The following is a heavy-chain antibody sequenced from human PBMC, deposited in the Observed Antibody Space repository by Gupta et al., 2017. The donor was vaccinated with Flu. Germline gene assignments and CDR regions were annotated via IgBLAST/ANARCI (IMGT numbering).Heavy chain of an antibody. V-gene: IGHV3-21*01. CDR2: ISSSSSYI. CDR1: GFTFSSYS. J-gene: IGHJ4*02. Sequence: EVQLVESGGGLVKPGGSLRLSCAASGFTFSSYSMTWVRQAPGKGLEWVSSISSSSSYIYYADSVKGRFTISRDNAKNSLYLQMNSLRAEDTAVYYCARPAYGSGSYVPGWGQGTMVTVSS. CDR3: ARPAYGSGSYVPG. D-gene: IGHD3-10*01.